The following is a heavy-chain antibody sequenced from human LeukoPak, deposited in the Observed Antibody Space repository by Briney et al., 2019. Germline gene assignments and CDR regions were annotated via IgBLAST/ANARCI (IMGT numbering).Heavy chain of an antibody. CDR1: GDSISSYY. V-gene: IGHV4-59*01. CDR2: IYYSGST. J-gene: IGHJ4*02. D-gene: IGHD2/OR15-2a*01. CDR3: ASGLNRHPTYY. Sequence: SETLSLTCTVSGDSISSYYWSWIRQPPGMGLEWIGYIYYSGSTNYNPSLKSRVTISVDTSKNQFSLKLSSVTAADTAVYYCASGLNRHPTYYWGQGTLVTVSS.